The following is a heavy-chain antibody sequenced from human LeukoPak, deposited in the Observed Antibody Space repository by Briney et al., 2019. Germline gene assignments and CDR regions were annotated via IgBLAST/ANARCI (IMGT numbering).Heavy chain of an antibody. CDR3: ARERPGEDTFDI. V-gene: IGHV3-48*03. CDR2: ISSSGNTI. Sequence: QPGGSLILSCAASGFTFSSYEMNWVRQAPGKGLGWVSFISSSGNTIYYADSVKGRFIISRDNAKNSLYLQMNSLRTEDTAIYYCARERPGEDTFDIWGQGTMVTVSS. J-gene: IGHJ3*02. D-gene: IGHD7-27*01. CDR1: GFTFSSYE.